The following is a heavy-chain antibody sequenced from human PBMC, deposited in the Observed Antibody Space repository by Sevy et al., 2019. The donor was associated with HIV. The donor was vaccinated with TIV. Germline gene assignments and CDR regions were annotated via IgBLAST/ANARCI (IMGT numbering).Heavy chain of an antibody. Sequence: GGSLRLSCAASGFTFSSYGMHWVRQAPGKGLEWVAVIWYDGSNKYYADSVKGRFTVSRDNSKNTLDLQMNSLRAEVTAVYYCAGDSSVLVWFGNYGMDVWGQGTTVTVSS. J-gene: IGHJ6*02. V-gene: IGHV3-33*01. D-gene: IGHD3-10*01. CDR1: GFTFSSYG. CDR3: AGDSSVLVWFGNYGMDV. CDR2: IWYDGSNK.